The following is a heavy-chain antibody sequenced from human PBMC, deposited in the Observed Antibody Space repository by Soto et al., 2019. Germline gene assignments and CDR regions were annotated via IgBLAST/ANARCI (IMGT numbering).Heavy chain of an antibody. CDR1: GFTFSSYA. V-gene: IGHV3-23*01. CDR2: VSNSDGST. J-gene: IGHJ6*03. CDR3: AKDNGYYYMHL. Sequence: EMQLLESGGGLVQPGGSLRLSCAVSGFTFSSYAMSWVRQAPGKGLEWVSTVSNSDGSTDYADPVKGRFTISRDNSKNTLYLQMNRLRVEDTAMYYCAKDNGYYYMHLWGKGTTVTVSS.